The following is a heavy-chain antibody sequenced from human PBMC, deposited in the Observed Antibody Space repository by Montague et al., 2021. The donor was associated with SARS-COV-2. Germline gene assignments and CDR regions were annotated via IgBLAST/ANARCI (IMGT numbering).Heavy chain of an antibody. V-gene: IGHV6-1*01. CDR1: GDSVWSNTAA. J-gene: IGHJ4*02. CDR2: TNYRSKWTS. Sequence: CAISGDSVWSNTAAWNWTRQSPLGGLEWLRRTNYRSKWTSDYATSVEGRISIDPDTSKNQFFLHLRSVAPEDTGVYYCVRDTGSAQAGFDAWGQGPLVTISS. CDR3: VRDTGSAQAGFDA. D-gene: IGHD4-17*01.